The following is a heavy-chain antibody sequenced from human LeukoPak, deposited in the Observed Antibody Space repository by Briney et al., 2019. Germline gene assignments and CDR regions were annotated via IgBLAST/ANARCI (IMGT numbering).Heavy chain of an antibody. Sequence: GGSLRLSCVASGFPFSSYWMTWVRQAPGKGLEWVANIKEDGSVNYYVDSVKGRFTISRDNAKNSLYLQMNSLRAEDTATYYCAREYYHNSSGYGASAYWGQGTLVTVSS. CDR2: IKEDGSVN. CDR3: AREYYHNSSGYGASAY. CDR1: GFPFSSYW. J-gene: IGHJ4*02. V-gene: IGHV3-7*01. D-gene: IGHD3-22*01.